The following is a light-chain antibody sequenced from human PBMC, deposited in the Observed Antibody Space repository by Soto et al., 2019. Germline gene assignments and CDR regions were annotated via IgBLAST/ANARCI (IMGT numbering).Light chain of an antibody. V-gene: IGKV1-5*03. CDR2: KAS. Sequence: DIQMTQSPSTLSASVGDRVTITCRASQSISSWLAWYQQKPGKAPKVLIYKASSLESGVPSRFSGSGSGTEFTLTISSLQPDDSATYHCQQYNSYPITFGQGKRLEIK. CDR1: QSISSW. CDR3: QQYNSYPIT. J-gene: IGKJ5*01.